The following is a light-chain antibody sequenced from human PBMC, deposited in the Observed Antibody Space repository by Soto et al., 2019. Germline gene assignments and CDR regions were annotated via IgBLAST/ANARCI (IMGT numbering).Light chain of an antibody. CDR1: QAINTY. CDR2: GTS. Sequence: DIQMTQSPSFLSASVGDRVTISCRASQAINTYLNWYQQKPGKAPKLLIYGTSDLQNGVPSRFRGRGSGTDFTLTISSLQPEDFATYYCQQSYSTLLITFGQGTRLEV. J-gene: IGKJ5*01. CDR3: QQSYSTLLIT. V-gene: IGKV1-39*01.